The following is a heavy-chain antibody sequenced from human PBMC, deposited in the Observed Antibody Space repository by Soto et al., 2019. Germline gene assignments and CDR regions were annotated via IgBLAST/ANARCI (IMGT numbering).Heavy chain of an antibody. D-gene: IGHD3-3*01. CDR2: ISSSSSYI. Sequence: EVQLVESGGGLVKPGGSLRLSCAASGFTFSSYSMNWVRQAPGKGLEWVSSISSSSSYIYYADSVKGRFTISRDNAKNSLYLQMNSLRAEDTAVYYCARVASEVVEWLSPLGCWGQGTLVTVSS. CDR3: ARVASEVVEWLSPLGC. V-gene: IGHV3-21*01. J-gene: IGHJ4*02. CDR1: GFTFSSYS.